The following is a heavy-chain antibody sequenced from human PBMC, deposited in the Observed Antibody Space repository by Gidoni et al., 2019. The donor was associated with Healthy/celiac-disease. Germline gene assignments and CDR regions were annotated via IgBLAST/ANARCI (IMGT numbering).Heavy chain of an antibody. D-gene: IGHD6-13*01. V-gene: IGHV1-46*01. CDR3: ARDGLRIAAAGTFYSWFDP. CDR1: GYTLTSYY. J-gene: IGHJ5*02. Sequence: QVQLVQPGAEVKKPGASVKVSCKAPGYTLTSYYFHWVRQGPGQGLEWMGIINPSGGSTSYAQKFQGRVTMTRDTSTSTVYMELSSLRSEDTAVYYCARDGLRIAAAGTFYSWFDPWGQGTLVTVSS. CDR2: INPSGGST.